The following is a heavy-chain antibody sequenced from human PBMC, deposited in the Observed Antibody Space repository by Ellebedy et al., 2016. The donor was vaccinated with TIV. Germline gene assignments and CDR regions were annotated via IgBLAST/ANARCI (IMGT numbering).Heavy chain of an antibody. CDR2: ISGSGGST. D-gene: IGHD3-10*01. Sequence: GGSLRLXCAASGFTFSSYAMSWVRQAPGKGLEWVSAISGSGGSTYYADSVKGRFTISRDNSKNTLYLQMNSLRAEDTAVYYCAKEGNYYYYYGMDVWGQGTTVTVSS. CDR1: GFTFSSYA. CDR3: AKEGNYYYYYGMDV. J-gene: IGHJ6*02. V-gene: IGHV3-23*01.